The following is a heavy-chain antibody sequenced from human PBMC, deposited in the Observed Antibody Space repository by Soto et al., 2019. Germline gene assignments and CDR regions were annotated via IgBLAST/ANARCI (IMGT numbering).Heavy chain of an antibody. CDR2: IYWDDDK. CDR1: GFSLSTSGVG. D-gene: IGHD3-3*01. CDR3: AHSSYYDFWSGWVNWFDP. J-gene: IGHJ5*02. Sequence: QITLKESGPPLVKPTQTLTLTCTFSGFSLSTSGVGVGWIRQPPGKALEWLALIYWDDDKRYSPSLKSRLTITKDTSKNQVVLTMTNMDPVDTATYYCAHSSYYDFWSGWVNWFDPWGQGTLVTVSS. V-gene: IGHV2-5*02.